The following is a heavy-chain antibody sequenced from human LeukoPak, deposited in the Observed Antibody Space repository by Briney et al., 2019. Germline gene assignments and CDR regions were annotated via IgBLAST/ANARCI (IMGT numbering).Heavy chain of an antibody. CDR3: ARGGSYGSGSYYEYGNWFDP. J-gene: IGHJ5*02. V-gene: IGHV1-69*13. Sequence: SVKVSCKASGGTFSSYAISWVRQAPGQGLEWMGGIIPIFGTANYAQKFQGRVTITADESTSTAYMELSSLRSEDTAVYYCARGGSYGSGSYYEYGNWFDPWGQGTLVTVSS. CDR2: IIPIFGTA. CDR1: GGTFSSYA. D-gene: IGHD3-10*01.